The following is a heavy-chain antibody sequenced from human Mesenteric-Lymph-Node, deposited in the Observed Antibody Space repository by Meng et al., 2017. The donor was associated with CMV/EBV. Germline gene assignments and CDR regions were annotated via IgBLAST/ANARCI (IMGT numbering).Heavy chain of an antibody. V-gene: IGHV1-46*01. CDR3: ARSYSDYDKFDY. J-gene: IGHJ4*02. D-gene: IGHD5-12*01. CDR1: GYAFTTYL. CDR2: INPNDGQA. Sequence: CKASGYAFTTYLIHWVRQGPGQGLEWMGIINPNDGQARYAQKFQGRVTMTSDTSTATVYMEVSSLGSEDTAAYYCARSYSDYDKFDYWGQGTLVTVSS.